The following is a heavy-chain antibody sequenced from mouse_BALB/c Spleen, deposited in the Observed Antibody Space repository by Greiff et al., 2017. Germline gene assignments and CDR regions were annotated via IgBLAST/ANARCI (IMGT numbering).Heavy chain of an antibody. J-gene: IGHJ2*01. CDR1: GFTFSSYT. CDR3: TRDRDGYYDS. Sequence: EVMLVESGGGLVKPGGSLKLSCAASGFTFSSYTMSWVRQTPEKRLEWIATISSGGSYTSYPDSVKGRFTISRDNAKNTLYLQMSSLKSEDTAMYYCTRDRDGYYDSGDQGTTLAVS. CDR2: ISSGGSYT. V-gene: IGHV5-6-4*01. D-gene: IGHD2-3*01.